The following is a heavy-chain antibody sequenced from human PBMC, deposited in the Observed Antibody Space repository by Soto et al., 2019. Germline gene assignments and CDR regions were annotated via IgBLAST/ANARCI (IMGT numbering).Heavy chain of an antibody. D-gene: IGHD2-2*01. CDR1: GGSFNSDY. J-gene: IGHJ4*02. V-gene: IGHV4-34*01. CDR2: INHSGST. Sequence: SETLSLTCTVSGGSFNSDYWSWIRLPPGKGLEWIGEINHSGSTNYNPSLKSRVTISVDTSKNQFSLKLSSVTAADTAVYYCASAVGYCSSTSCYWTPRYYFDYWGQGTLVTVSS. CDR3: ASAVGYCSSTSCYWTPRYYFDY.